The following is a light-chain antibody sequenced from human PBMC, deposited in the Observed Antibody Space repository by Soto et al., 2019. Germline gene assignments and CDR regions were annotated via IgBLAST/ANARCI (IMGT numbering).Light chain of an antibody. J-gene: IGKJ3*01. CDR2: ETS. CDR3: QQYGAGTSPPIFT. V-gene: IGKV3-20*01. CDR1: QSISTSY. Sequence: EIVLTQFPGTLSLSPGERATLSCRASQSISTSYLAWHQQKPGQAPRLLIYETSKRATGIPDRFSGSVSGTDFTLTISRLEPEDFAVYYCQQYGAGTSPPIFTFGPGTKVD.